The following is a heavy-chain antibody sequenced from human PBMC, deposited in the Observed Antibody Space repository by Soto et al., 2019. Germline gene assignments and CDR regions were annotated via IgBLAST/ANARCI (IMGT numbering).Heavy chain of an antibody. Sequence: DVQLLESGGTLVQPGGSLRLSCEVSGITIRAYAMSWARRAPGKGLEWVAAITGDGSNTHYEDSVKGRFTISRDDSKNTLHLQMSTLRVDDTAIYYCSLGKTYYWDYWGQGIQVTVSS. CDR2: ITGDGSNT. CDR3: SLGKTYYWDY. J-gene: IGHJ4*02. V-gene: IGHV3-23*01. CDR1: GITIRAYA.